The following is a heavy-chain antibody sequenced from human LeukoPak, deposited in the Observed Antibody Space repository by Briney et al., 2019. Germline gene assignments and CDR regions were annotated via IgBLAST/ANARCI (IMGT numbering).Heavy chain of an antibody. CDR1: GFTFSSDW. Sequence: PGGSLRLSCAASGFTFSSDWMHWVRQAPGEGLVWVSRITNDASSTSYADSVKGRFTISRDNAKNTLYLEMSSLRAEDTAVYYCERVSSVTRMDVWGKGTTVTVSS. D-gene: IGHD4-17*01. V-gene: IGHV3-74*01. J-gene: IGHJ6*04. CDR3: ERVSSVTRMDV. CDR2: ITNDASST.